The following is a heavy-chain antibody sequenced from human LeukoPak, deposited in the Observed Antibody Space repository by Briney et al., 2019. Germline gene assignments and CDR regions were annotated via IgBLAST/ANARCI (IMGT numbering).Heavy chain of an antibody. J-gene: IGHJ3*02. CDR2: ISSSSSYI. D-gene: IGHD5-12*01. Sequence: GGSLRLSCAASGFTFSSYSMNWVRQAPGKGLEWVSSISSSSSYIYYADSVKGRFTISRDNAKNSLYLQMNSLRAEDTAVYYCARQAQGVATAFDIWGQGTMVTVS. CDR1: GFTFSSYS. CDR3: ARQAQGVATAFDI. V-gene: IGHV3-21*01.